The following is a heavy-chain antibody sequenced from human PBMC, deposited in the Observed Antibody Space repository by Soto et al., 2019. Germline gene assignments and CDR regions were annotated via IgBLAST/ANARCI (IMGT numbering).Heavy chain of an antibody. CDR3: ARCAADIGFRYGVYYYYMDV. D-gene: IGHD1-20*01. J-gene: IGHJ6*03. Sequence: GESLKISCKGSGYSFTSYWIGWVRQMPGKGLEWMGIIYPGDSDTRYSPSFQGQVTISADKSISTAYLQWSSLKASDTAMYYCARCAADIGFRYGVYYYYMDVWGKGTTVTVSS. V-gene: IGHV5-51*01. CDR1: GYSFTSYW. CDR2: IYPGDSDT.